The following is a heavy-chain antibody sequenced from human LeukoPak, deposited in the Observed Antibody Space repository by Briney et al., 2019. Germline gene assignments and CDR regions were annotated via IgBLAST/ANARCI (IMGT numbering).Heavy chain of an antibody. Sequence: GGSLRLSCAASGFTFSSYSMNWVRQAPGKGLEWVSSISRGSSNIYYADSLKGRFTISRDNAKNSLYLQMNSLRAEDTAVYYCAGRGCTNGVYHLYYWGQGTLVTVSS. CDR1: GFTFSSYS. D-gene: IGHD2-8*01. V-gene: IGHV3-21*01. J-gene: IGHJ4*02. CDR2: ISRGSSNI. CDR3: AGRGCTNGVYHLYY.